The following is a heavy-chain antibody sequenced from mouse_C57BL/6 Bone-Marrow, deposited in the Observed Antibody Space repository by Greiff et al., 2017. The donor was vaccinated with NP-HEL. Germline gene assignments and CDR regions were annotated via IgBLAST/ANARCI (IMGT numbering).Heavy chain of an antibody. CDR1: GYTFTSYG. Sequence: VQRVESGAELARPGASVKLSCKASGYTFTSYGISWVKQRTGQGLEWIGEIYPRSGNTYYNEKFKGKATLTADKSSSTAYMELRSLTSEDSAVYFCARSGDGQYYFDYWGQGTTLTVSS. CDR3: ARSGDGQYYFDY. CDR2: IYPRSGNT. J-gene: IGHJ2*01. V-gene: IGHV1-81*01. D-gene: IGHD2-3*01.